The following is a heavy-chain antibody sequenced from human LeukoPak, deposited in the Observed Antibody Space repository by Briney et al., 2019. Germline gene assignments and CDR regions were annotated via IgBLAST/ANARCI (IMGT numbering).Heavy chain of an antibody. CDR2: IYHSGST. V-gene: IGHV4-38-2*02. D-gene: IGHD2-2*02. Sequence: SETLSLTCTVSGYSISSGYYWGWIRQPPGKGLEWIGSIYHSGSTYYNPSLKSRVTISVDTSKNQFSLKLSSVTAADTAVYYCARGCGDIVVVPAAIRANWFDPWGQGTLVTVSS. CDR3: ARGCGDIVVVPAAIRANWFDP. J-gene: IGHJ5*02. CDR1: GYSISSGYY.